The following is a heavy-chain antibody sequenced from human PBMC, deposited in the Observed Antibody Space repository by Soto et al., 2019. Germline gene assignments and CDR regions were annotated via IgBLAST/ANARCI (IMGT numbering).Heavy chain of an antibody. J-gene: IGHJ4*02. Sequence: QVHLVDSGGGVVQPGRSLRLSCATSGFTFTNYVMHWVRQTPGKRLEWVANVWYAGRQKWYADLAKGRFTISRDNSENTVSLQMNSLRVEDTAVYYCATEPVESIWRIGSWGIDNWGQGTLVTVSS. D-gene: IGHD6-13*01. CDR3: ATEPVESIWRIGSWGIDN. CDR1: GFTFTNYV. V-gene: IGHV3-33*03. CDR2: VWYAGRQK.